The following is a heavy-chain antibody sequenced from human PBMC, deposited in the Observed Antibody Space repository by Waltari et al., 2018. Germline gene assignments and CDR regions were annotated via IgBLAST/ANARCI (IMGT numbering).Heavy chain of an antibody. CDR2: SIGSGCST. CDR1: GFTFSRYA. Sequence: EVQLLESGGGLVQPGGSLRLSCAASGFTFSRYAMSWVRKAPGKWLEWVSASIGSGCSTYYADSVKGRFTSARDNSKNTLYLQMNSLRAEDTAVYYCAKDWYSSSWYYFDYWGQGTLVTVSS. D-gene: IGHD6-13*01. V-gene: IGHV3-23*01. CDR3: AKDWYSSSWYYFDY. J-gene: IGHJ4*02.